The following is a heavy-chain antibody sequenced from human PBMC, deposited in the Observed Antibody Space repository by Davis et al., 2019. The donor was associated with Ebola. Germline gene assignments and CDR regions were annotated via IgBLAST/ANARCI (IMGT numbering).Heavy chain of an antibody. CDR1: GFTVSSNY. D-gene: IGHD4-11*01. CDR3: TSTTAPSLDY. Sequence: GESLKISCAVSGFTVSSNYMSWVRQAPGKGLEWVSVIYGGGSTYYADSMKGRFTISRDNSKNTLYLQMNSLKTEDTAVYYCTSTTAPSLDYWGQGTLVTVSS. V-gene: IGHV3-53*01. CDR2: IYGGGST. J-gene: IGHJ4*02.